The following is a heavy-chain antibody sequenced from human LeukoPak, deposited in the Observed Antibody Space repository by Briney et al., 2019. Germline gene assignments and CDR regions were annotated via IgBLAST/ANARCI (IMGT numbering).Heavy chain of an antibody. CDR3: SRYIRRRPQFDY. Sequence: PSETLSLTCTVSGGSISSYYWGWIRQPPGKGLEWIGNILYSGNTFYHPSLKSRITIAVDTSKNQFSLKLTSVTAADTAVYYCSRYIRRRPQFDYWGQGTLVTVSS. V-gene: IGHV4-39*01. CDR1: GGSISSYY. J-gene: IGHJ4*02. CDR2: ILYSGNT.